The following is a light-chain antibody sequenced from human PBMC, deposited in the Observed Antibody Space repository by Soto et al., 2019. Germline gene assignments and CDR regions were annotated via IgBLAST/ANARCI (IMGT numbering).Light chain of an antibody. CDR1: QSVSSN. CDR2: GAS. Sequence: ENGMKQSPATLSVSPGERATISCRASQSVSSNLSWYQQKPGHAPRLLIYGASTSAAGLPARFSGSGSGTEFTLTIISLLSDDFAVYYCRQYYNCPLVTFGQGTRLDIK. CDR3: RQYYNCPLVT. V-gene: IGKV3-15*01. J-gene: IGKJ5*01.